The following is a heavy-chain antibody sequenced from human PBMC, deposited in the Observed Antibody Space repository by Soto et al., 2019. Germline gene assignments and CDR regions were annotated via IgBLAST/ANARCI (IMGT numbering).Heavy chain of an antibody. CDR2: IVVGSGNT. V-gene: IGHV1-58*01. CDR1: GFTFTSSA. Sequence: ASVKVSCKASGFTFTSSAVQWVRQARGQRLEWIGWIVVGSGNTNYAQKFQERVTITRDMSTSTAYMELSSLRSEDTAVYYCAGELTGGYGKEGPDYWGQGTLVTVSS. D-gene: IGHD5-12*01. CDR3: AGELTGGYGKEGPDY. J-gene: IGHJ4*02.